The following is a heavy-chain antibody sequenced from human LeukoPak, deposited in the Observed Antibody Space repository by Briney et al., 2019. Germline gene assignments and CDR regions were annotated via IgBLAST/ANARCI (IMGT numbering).Heavy chain of an antibody. Sequence: TGGSLRLSCAASGFTFNDYAMYWVRQTPGKGLEWVALISYDGYDKSYADSVRGRFTIPRDNSKNTLYLQMDSLRSEDTAVYYCARDFFPIVDSTWYEIGYWGQGTLVTVSS. CDR3: ARDFFPIVDSTWYEIGY. D-gene: IGHD6-13*01. CDR1: GFTFNDYA. V-gene: IGHV3-30-3*01. CDR2: ISYDGYDK. J-gene: IGHJ4*02.